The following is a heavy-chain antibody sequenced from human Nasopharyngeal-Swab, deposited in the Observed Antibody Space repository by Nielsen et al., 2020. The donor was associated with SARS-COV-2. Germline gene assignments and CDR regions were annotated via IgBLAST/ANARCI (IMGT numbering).Heavy chain of an antibody. Sequence: SETLSLTCTVSGGSISSYYWSWIRQPPGKGLEWIGYTYYSGSTNYNPSLKSRVTISVDTSKNQFSLKLSSVTAADTAVYYCARLRIAVAGTGESYYYYGMDVWGQGTTVTVSS. J-gene: IGHJ6*02. V-gene: IGHV4-59*08. CDR2: TYYSGST. CDR1: GGSISSYY. D-gene: IGHD6-19*01. CDR3: ARLRIAVAGTGESYYYYGMDV.